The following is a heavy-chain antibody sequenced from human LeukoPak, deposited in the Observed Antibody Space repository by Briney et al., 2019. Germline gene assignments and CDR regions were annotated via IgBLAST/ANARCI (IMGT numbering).Heavy chain of an antibody. J-gene: IGHJ6*03. CDR2: FYHSGST. Sequence: SETLSLTCTVSGYSITSGYYCGWIRQAPGKGLEWIGNFYHSGSTYYNPSLKSRVTISIDTSKNQCSLKLSSMTAADTAMYYCARGEGYFNYYMDVWGKGTTVTVYS. CDR3: ARGEGYFNYYMDV. V-gene: IGHV4-38-2*02. D-gene: IGHD1-26*01. CDR1: GYSITSGYY.